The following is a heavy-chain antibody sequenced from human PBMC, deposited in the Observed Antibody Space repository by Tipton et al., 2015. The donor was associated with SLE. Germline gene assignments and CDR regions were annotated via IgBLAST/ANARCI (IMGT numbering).Heavy chain of an antibody. CDR1: GYTLSSYG. Sequence: QVQLVQSGAEVKKPGASVKVSCKASGYTLSSYGFIWLRQAPGQGLEWMGWISGYNGDTNYAQKFQGRLTMTTDTSTSTAYPEVRSLTSDDTAMYYCARRSEGDYFDYWGQGTLVTVSS. CDR2: ISGYNGDT. V-gene: IGHV1-18*01. CDR3: ARRSEGDYFDY. J-gene: IGHJ4*02. D-gene: IGHD3-3*01.